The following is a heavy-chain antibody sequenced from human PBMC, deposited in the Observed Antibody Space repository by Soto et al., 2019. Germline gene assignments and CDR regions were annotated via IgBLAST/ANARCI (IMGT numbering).Heavy chain of an antibody. CDR1: GGSISSYY. Sequence: SETPSLTCTVSGGSISSYYWSWIRQPPGKGLEWIGYIYYSGSTNYNPSLKSRVTISVDTSKNQFSLKLSSVTAADAAVYYCARVIAARRAGFFDYLGQGTLVTVSS. CDR2: IYYSGST. J-gene: IGHJ4*02. V-gene: IGHV4-59*01. CDR3: ARVIAARRAGFFDY. D-gene: IGHD6-6*01.